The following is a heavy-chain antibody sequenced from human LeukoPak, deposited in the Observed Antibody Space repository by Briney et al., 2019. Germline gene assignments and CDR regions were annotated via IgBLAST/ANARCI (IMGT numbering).Heavy chain of an antibody. CDR3: AKTYYYDSSGYSHYLAYDY. CDR1: GFTFSSYA. D-gene: IGHD3-22*01. CDR2: ISGSGGST. J-gene: IGHJ4*02. Sequence: GGSLRLSCAASGFTFSSYAMSWVRQAPGKGLEWVSAISGSGGSTYYADSVKGRFTISRDNSRNALYLQLNSLRAEDTATYYCAKTYYYDSSGYSHYLAYDYWGQGTLVTVSS. V-gene: IGHV3-23*01.